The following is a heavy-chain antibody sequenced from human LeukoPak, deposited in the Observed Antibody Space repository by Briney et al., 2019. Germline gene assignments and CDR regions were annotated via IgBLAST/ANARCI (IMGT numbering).Heavy chain of an antibody. CDR3: ARAGGITMVRGDFDY. J-gene: IGHJ4*02. CDR2: MNPNSGNT. D-gene: IGHD3-10*01. CDR1: GYTFTSYD. V-gene: IGHV1-8*01. Sequence: EASVKVSCKASGYTFTSYDINWVRQATGQGLEGMGWMNPNSGNTGYAQKFQGRVTITRNTSISTAYMELSSLRSEDTAVYYCARAGGITMVRGDFDYWGQGTLVTVSS.